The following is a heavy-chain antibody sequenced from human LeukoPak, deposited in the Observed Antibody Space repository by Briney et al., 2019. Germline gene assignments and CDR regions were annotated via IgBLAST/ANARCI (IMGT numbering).Heavy chain of an antibody. D-gene: IGHD2-2*01. CDR3: ARRAYCSSTSCYGNWYFDL. CDR2: IYYSGST. J-gene: IGHJ2*01. V-gene: IGHV4-39*01. Sequence: SETLSLTCTVSGGSISSSSYYWGWIRQPPGKGLEWIGSIYYSGSTYHNPSLKSRVTISVDTSKNQFSLKLSSVTAADTAVYYCARRAYCSSTSCYGNWYFDLWGRGTLVTVSS. CDR1: GGSISSSSYY.